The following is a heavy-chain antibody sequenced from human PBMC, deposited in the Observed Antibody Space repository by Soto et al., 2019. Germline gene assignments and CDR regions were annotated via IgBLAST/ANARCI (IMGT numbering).Heavy chain of an antibody. CDR1: GYTFTSYD. V-gene: IGHV1-8*01. Sequence: ASVKVSCKASGYTFTSYDINWVRQATGQGLEWMGWMNPNSGNTGYAQKFQGRGTMTRNTSISTAYMELSSLRSEDTAVYYCARAPTVDYYYYGMDVWGQGTTVTVSS. CDR2: MNPNSGNT. D-gene: IGHD4-17*01. J-gene: IGHJ6*02. CDR3: ARAPTVDYYYYGMDV.